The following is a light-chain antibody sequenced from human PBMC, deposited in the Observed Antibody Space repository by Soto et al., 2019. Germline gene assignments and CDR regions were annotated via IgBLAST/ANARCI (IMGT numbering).Light chain of an antibody. V-gene: IGKV1-39*01. J-gene: IGKJ1*01. CDR1: QTINTY. CDR2: AAS. Sequence: DIQMTQSPSSLSASVGDRVTISCWASQTINTYVNWYLQKPGKAPKLLIYAASSLHSGVPSRFSGSGSGTYFTLTISSLQPEDFATDYCQQSFSTPRTFGQGTKVEIK. CDR3: QQSFSTPRT.